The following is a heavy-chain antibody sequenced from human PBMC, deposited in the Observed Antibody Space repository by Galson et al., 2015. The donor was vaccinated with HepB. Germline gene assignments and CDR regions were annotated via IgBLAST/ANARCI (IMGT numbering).Heavy chain of an antibody. V-gene: IGHV3-69-1*01. CDR1: GFFFSDYN. CDR2: ISSSGTV. Sequence: SLRLSCAASGFFFSDYNMNWVRQAPGKGLEWVSSISSSGTVYYADSLKGRSTISRDNAKNSLDLQVNSLRAVDTAVYYCARDLFAVSPPPTNYMDVWGTGTTVTVSS. J-gene: IGHJ6*03. D-gene: IGHD3-3*01. CDR3: ARDLFAVSPPPTNYMDV.